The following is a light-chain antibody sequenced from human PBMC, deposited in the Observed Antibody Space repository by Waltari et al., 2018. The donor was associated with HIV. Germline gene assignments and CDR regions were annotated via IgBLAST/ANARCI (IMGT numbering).Light chain of an antibody. Sequence: SSELTQPPSASVSPGQTARITCSGDALPKKYVYWYQQKSGQAPVLVIFEDDKRPSWSREKFSGTGTGTVATVKISGAQVDDEADYYCYSTDRKFGGGTKLTVL. CDR1: ALPKKY. V-gene: IGLV3-10*01. CDR3: YSTDRK. J-gene: IGLJ2*01. CDR2: EDD.